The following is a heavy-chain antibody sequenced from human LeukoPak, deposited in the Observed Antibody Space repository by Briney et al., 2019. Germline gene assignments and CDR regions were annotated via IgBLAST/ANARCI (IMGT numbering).Heavy chain of an antibody. D-gene: IGHD3-3*01. Sequence: SDTLSLPCTLSGGSLSGYYWSWFRQPPGKGLEWIGYIYHSGRTSYTPSLKSRVTISVDTSKNEFSLKLRFVTAADTAMYYCAGPIYEAVEQWGQGTLVTVSS. CDR1: GGSLSGYY. J-gene: IGHJ4*02. V-gene: IGHV4-59*08. CDR3: AGPIYEAVEQ. CDR2: IYHSGRT.